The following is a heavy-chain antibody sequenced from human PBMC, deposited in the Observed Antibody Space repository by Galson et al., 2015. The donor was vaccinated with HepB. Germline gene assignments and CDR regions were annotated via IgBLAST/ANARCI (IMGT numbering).Heavy chain of an antibody. J-gene: IGHJ6*03. V-gene: IGHV1-69*02. Sequence: SVKVSCKASGGTFSSYTISWVRQAPGQGLEWMGRIIPILGIANYAQKFQGRVTITADKSTSTAYMELSSLRSEDTAMYYCARHLVSVGEGYYYYYMDVWGKGTTVTVSS. CDR1: GGTFSSYT. CDR3: ARHLVSVGEGYYYYYMDV. D-gene: IGHD3-16*01. CDR2: IIPILGIA.